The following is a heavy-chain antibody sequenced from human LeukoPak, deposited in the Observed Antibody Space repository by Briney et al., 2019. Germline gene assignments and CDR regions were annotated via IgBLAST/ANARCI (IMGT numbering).Heavy chain of an antibody. J-gene: IGHJ6*02. Sequence: SETLSLTCTVSGGSIRSGSYYWSWFRQPAGKGLEWFGRIYTSGSTNYNPSLKSRVTISVDTSKNQFSLKLSSVTAADTAVYYCARDPGRDYYYYGMDVWGQGTTVTVSS. CDR3: ARDPGRDYYYYGMDV. CDR1: GGSIRSGSYY. CDR2: IYTSGST. V-gene: IGHV4-61*02. D-gene: IGHD2-15*01.